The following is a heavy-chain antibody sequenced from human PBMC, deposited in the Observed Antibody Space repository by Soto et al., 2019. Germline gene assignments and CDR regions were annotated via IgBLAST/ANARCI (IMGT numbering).Heavy chain of an antibody. CDR3: ARALFRSGSRAAP. V-gene: IGHV4-34*01. J-gene: IGHJ5*02. D-gene: IGHD3-3*01. CDR2: INHSGST. Sequence: SETLSLTCAVYGGSFSGYYWSWIRQPPGKGLEWIGEINHSGSTNYNPSLKSRVTISVDTSKNQFSLKLSSVTAADTAVYYCARALFRSGSRAAPWRQGTLVTVSS. CDR1: GGSFSGYY.